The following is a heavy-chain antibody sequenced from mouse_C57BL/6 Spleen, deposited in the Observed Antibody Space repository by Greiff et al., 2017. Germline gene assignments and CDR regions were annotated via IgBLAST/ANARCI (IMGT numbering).Heavy chain of an antibody. D-gene: IGHD1-1*01. CDR3: ARHTYYYGSSYNAMDY. CDR1: GFTFSSYT. V-gene: IGHV5-9*01. Sequence: EVHLVESGGGLVKPGGSLKLSCAASGFTFSSYTMSWVRQTPEKRLEWVATISGGGGNTYYPDSVKGRFTISRDNAKNTLYLQMSSLRSEDTALYYCARHTYYYGSSYNAMDYWGQGTSVTVSS. CDR2: ISGGGGNT. J-gene: IGHJ4*01.